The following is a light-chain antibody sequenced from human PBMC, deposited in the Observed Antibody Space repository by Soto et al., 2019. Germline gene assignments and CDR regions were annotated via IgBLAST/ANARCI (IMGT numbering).Light chain of an antibody. V-gene: IGLV4-69*01. CDR2: LNSDGSH. CDR1: SGHSTYA. J-gene: IGLJ2*01. Sequence: QLVLAQSPSASASLGPSVKLTCTLSSGHSTYAIAWHQQQPETGPRYLMKLNSDGSHTKGDGIPERFSGSSSGAERYLSISSLQSEDEADYYCQSWDTGIHRVFGGGTKVTVL. CDR3: QSWDTGIHRV.